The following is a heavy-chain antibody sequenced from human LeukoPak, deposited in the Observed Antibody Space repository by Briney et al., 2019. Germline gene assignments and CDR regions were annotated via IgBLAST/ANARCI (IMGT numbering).Heavy chain of an antibody. CDR1: GYTFTGYN. D-gene: IGHD1-1*01. V-gene: IGHV1-24*01. CDR3: ATGSTAVPEAFDI. Sequence: ASVKVSCKASGYTFTGYNVNWVRQAPGQGLEWMGGFDPEDGETIYAQKFQGRVTMTEDTSTDTAYMELSSLRSEDTAVYYCATGSTAVPEAFDIWGQGTMVTVSS. CDR2: FDPEDGET. J-gene: IGHJ3*02.